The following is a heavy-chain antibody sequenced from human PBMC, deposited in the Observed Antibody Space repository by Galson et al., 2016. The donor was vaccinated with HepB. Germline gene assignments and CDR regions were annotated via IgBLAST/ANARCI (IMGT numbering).Heavy chain of an antibody. V-gene: IGHV3-30*18. J-gene: IGHJ3*02. D-gene: IGHD4-17*01. CDR3: AKDRLSGHGDYSWGIFDI. CDR1: GFTFGDYG. Sequence: SLRLSCAASGFTFGDYGMHWVRQAPGKGPEWLAVVAHEGTVRYYRDSVRGRFTISRDNSKNMVYLQMNSLTTEDTAIYFCAKDRLSGHGDYSWGIFDIWGRGTEVTVSS. CDR2: VAHEGTVR.